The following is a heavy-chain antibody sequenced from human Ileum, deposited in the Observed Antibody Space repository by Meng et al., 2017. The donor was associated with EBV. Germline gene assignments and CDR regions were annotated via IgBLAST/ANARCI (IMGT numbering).Heavy chain of an antibody. CDR1: GFARSTRGWG. J-gene: IGHJ5*01. CDR3: ALRPRQLLRGWFDS. CDR2: IYGQGDK. D-gene: IGHD6-13*01. Sequence: QIPLTESASTVGKPQQTRTLTRTVSGFARSTRGWGVGGLRQPPVKALEWLAMIYGQGDKNYSPSLTSRLTITKDTSKNQVVLTMPNMDSVDTATYYCALRPRQLLRGWFDSWGQGALVTVSS. V-gene: IGHV2-5*01.